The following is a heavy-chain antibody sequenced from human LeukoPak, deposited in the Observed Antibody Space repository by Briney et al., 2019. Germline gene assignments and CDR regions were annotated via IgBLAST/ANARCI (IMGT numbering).Heavy chain of an antibody. CDR3: GKAMDV. Sequence: PGRSLRLSCVASGFTFSNFWMSWVRQAPGKGLEWVANIKQDGSAKNYAESVKGRFTISRDNAKNSLYLQMNSLRAEDTAVYYCGKAMDVWGQGTTVTVSS. CDR1: GFTFSNFW. J-gene: IGHJ6*02. CDR2: IKQDGSAK. V-gene: IGHV3-7*01.